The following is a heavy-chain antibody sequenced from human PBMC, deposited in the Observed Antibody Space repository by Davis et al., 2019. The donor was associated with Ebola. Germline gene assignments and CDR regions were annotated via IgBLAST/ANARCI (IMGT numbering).Heavy chain of an antibody. CDR1: GGSISSYY. CDR2: IYTSGST. V-gene: IGHV4-4*07. CDR3: ARELRIVATNSFDY. Sequence: PSETLSLTCTVSGGSISSYYWSWIRQPAGKGLEWIGRIYTSGSTNYNPSLKSRVTMSVDTSKNQFSLKLSSVTAADTAVYYCARELRIVATNSFDYWGQGTLVTVSS. J-gene: IGHJ4*02. D-gene: IGHD5-12*01.